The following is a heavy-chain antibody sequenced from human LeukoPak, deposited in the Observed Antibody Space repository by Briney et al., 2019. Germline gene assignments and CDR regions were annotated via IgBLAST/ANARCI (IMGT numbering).Heavy chain of an antibody. V-gene: IGHV4-4*07. D-gene: IGHD3-22*01. CDR3: AREILTHYYDSSGDAFDI. Sequence: PSETLPLTCTVSGGSISSYYWSWIRQPAGKGLEWIGRIYTSGSTNYNPSLKSRVTMSVDTSKNQFSLKLSSVTAADTAVYYCAREILTHYYDSSGDAFDIWGQGTMVTVSS. J-gene: IGHJ3*02. CDR2: IYTSGST. CDR1: GGSISSYY.